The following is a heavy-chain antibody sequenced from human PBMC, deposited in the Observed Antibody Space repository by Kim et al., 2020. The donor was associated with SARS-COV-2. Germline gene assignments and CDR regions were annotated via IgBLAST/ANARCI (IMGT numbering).Heavy chain of an antibody. V-gene: IGHV3-48*03. CDR3: ARVLLARGVRWFDP. D-gene: IGHD2-21*01. J-gene: IGHJ5*02. CDR1: GFTFSSYE. Sequence: GGSLRLSCAASGFTFSSYEMNWVRQAPGKGLEWVSYISSSGSTIYYADSVKGRFTISRDNAKNSLYLQMNSLRAEDTAVYYCARVLLARGVRWFDPWGQGTLVTVSS. CDR2: ISSSGSTI.